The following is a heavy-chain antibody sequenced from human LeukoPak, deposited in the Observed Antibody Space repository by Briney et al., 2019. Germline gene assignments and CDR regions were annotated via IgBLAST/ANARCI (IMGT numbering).Heavy chain of an antibody. CDR2: IYYSGST. D-gene: IGHD3-16*01. V-gene: IGHV4-59*08. CDR1: GGSISSYY. CDR3: ARRGWGYFDY. Sequence: SETLSLTCTVSGGSISSYYWSWIRQPPGKGLEWIGYIYYSGSTNYNPSLKSRVTISVDTSKNQFSLKLSSVTAADTAVYYCARRGWGYFDYWDQGTLVTVSS. J-gene: IGHJ4*02.